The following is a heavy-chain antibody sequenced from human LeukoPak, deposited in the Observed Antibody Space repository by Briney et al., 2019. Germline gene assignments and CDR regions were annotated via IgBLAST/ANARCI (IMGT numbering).Heavy chain of an antibody. CDR3: ARQISSSPGYYFDY. CDR2: IYYSGST. D-gene: IGHD6-6*01. CDR1: GGSISSYY. J-gene: IGHJ4*02. Sequence: SETLSLTCTVSGGSISSYYWSWIRQPPGKGLEWIGYIYYSGSTNYNPSLKSRVTISVDTSKNQFSLKLSSMTAADTAVYYCARQISSSPGYYFDYWGQGTLVTVSS. V-gene: IGHV4-59*08.